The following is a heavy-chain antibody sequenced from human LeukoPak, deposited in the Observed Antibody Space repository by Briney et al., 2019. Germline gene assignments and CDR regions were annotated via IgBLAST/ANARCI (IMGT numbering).Heavy chain of an antibody. D-gene: IGHD2-15*01. J-gene: IGHJ3*02. CDR1: GGSISSSRPY. CDR3: ARHAKLDAFDI. Sequence: PSETLSLTCTVSGGSISSSRPYWGWIRQPPGKGLEWIGSIFYSGTTYCDPSLKSRVTMSLDTSKNQFSLKLTSVTAADTAVYYCARHAKLDAFDIWGQGTMVTVSS. CDR2: IFYSGTT. V-gene: IGHV4-39*01.